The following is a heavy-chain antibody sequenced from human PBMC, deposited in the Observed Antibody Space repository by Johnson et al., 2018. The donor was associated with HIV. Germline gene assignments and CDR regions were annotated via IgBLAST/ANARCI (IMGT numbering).Heavy chain of an antibody. CDR3: ARVFVDDDDAFDI. J-gene: IGHJ3*02. Sequence: QVQLVESGGGLVQPGGSLRLSCAASGFTVSRNYMSWVRQAPGKGLEWVAVISYDGSNKYYADSVKGRFTISRDNSKNTLYLQMNSLRAEDTAVYYCARVFVDDDDAFDIWGQGTMVTVSS. CDR1: GFTVSRNY. D-gene: IGHD5-12*01. V-gene: IGHV3-30*03. CDR2: ISYDGSNK.